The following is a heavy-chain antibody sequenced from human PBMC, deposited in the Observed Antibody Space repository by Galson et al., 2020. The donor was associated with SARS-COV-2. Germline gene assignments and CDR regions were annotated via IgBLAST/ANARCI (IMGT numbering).Heavy chain of an antibody. CDR1: GGSISSGSYY. CDR2: IYYSGST. V-gene: IGHV4-39*01. Sequence: SQTLSLTCTVSGGSISSGSYYWGWIRQPPGKGLEWIGSIYYSGSTYYNPSLKSRVTISVDTSKNQFSLKLSSVTAADTAVYYCARSGYGQLVHFDYWGQGTLVTGSS. D-gene: IGHD6-13*01. CDR3: ARSGYGQLVHFDY. J-gene: IGHJ4*02.